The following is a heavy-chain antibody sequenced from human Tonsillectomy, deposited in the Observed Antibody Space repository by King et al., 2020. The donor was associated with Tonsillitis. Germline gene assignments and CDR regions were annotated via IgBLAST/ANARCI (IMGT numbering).Heavy chain of an antibody. CDR2: ISAYNDNT. CDR1: GYTFTSNG. V-gene: IGHV1-18*04. CDR3: ARRQGSRIAYSFDY. J-gene: IGHJ4*02. D-gene: IGHD3-10*01. Sequence: VQLVQSGAEVKKPGASVKVSCKASGYTFTSNGISWGRQAPGQGLEWVGWISAYNDNTNYAQKLQGRVTMTTDTSTSTAYMELRRLRSDDTAVYYCARRQGSRIAYSFDYWGQGTLVTVSS.